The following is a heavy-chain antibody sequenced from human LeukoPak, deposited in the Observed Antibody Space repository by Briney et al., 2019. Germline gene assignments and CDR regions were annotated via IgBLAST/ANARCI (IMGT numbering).Heavy chain of an antibody. V-gene: IGHV3-7*01. D-gene: IGHD3-10*01. CDR2: IKQDGSEK. Sequence: GRSLRLSCAAAGFTVSSYWMSWVRHAPGKGLELVANIKQDGSEKYYVDSVKGRFTISRDNAKNSLYLQMNSLRAEDTAVYYCARDRLLWFGESLDYWGQGTLVTVSS. J-gene: IGHJ4*02. CDR3: ARDRLLWFGESLDY. CDR1: GFTVSSYW.